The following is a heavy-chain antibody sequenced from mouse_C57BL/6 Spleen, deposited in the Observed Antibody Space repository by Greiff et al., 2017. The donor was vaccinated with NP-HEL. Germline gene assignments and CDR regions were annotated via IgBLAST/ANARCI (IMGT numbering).Heavy chain of an antibody. CDR3: ARSNPEYYYGSSYGAMDY. V-gene: IGHV1-72*01. Sequence: QVHVKQPGAELVKPGASVKLSCKASGYTFTSYWMHWVKQRPGRGLEWIGRIDPNSGGTKYNEKFKSKATLTVDKPSSTAYMQLSSLTSEDSAVYYCARSNPEYYYGSSYGAMDYWGQGTSVTVSS. D-gene: IGHD1-1*01. CDR2: IDPNSGGT. CDR1: GYTFTSYW. J-gene: IGHJ4*01.